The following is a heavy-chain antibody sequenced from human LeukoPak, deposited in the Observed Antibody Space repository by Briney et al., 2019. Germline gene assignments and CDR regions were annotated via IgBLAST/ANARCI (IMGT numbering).Heavy chain of an antibody. J-gene: IGHJ5*02. V-gene: IGHV4-59*08. CDR1: GGSINGYY. D-gene: IGHD6-13*01. CDR3: ARLHFAAAEECDP. CDR2: IYYSGST. Sequence: SETLSLTCTVSGGSINGYYWSWIRQPPGKGLEWIGYIYYSGSTNYNPSLKSRVTISVDTSKNQFSLNLSSVTAADTAVYYCARLHFAAAEECDPWGQGTLVTVSS.